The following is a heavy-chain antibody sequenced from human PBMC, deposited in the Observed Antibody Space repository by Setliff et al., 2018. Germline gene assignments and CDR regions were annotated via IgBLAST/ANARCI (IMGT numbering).Heavy chain of an antibody. V-gene: IGHV1-2*04. D-gene: IGHD3-22*01. CDR3: ARDRDSSGYPYYFDY. J-gene: IGHJ4*02. CDR1: GYTFTGYY. Sequence: GASVKVSCKASGYTFTGYYMHWVRQAPGQGLEWMGWINPNSGATNYAQKFQGWVTMTRDTSISTAYMELSRLRSDDTAVYYCARDRDSSGYPYYFDYWGQGTLVSVSS. CDR2: INPNSGAT.